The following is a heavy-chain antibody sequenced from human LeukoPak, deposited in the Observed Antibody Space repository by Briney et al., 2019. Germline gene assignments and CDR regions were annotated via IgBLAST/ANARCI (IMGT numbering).Heavy chain of an antibody. CDR1: GDSVSSNSAA. Sequence: SQTLSLTCAISGDSVSSNSAAWNWIRQSPSRGLEWPGRTYYRSKWYNDYAVSVKSRITINPDTSKNQFSLQLNSVTPEDTAVYYCARDSVVPAATVFYYYGMDVWGQGTTVTVSS. CDR3: ARDSVVPAATVFYYYGMDV. J-gene: IGHJ6*02. CDR2: TYYRSKWYN. D-gene: IGHD2-2*01. V-gene: IGHV6-1*01.